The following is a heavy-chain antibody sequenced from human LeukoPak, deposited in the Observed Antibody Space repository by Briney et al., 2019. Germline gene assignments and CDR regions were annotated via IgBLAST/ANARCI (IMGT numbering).Heavy chain of an antibody. CDR1: GFTFGDYA. V-gene: IGHV3-48*01. D-gene: IGHD3-16*01. CDR2: ISSFSGTI. Sequence: GGSLRLSCTASGFTFGDYAMSWVRQAPGKGLEWVSYISSFSGTINYADSVKGRFTISRDNAKNSLYLQMNSLRAEDTAVYYCARDQGGVGYWGQGTLVTVSS. CDR3: ARDQGGVGY. J-gene: IGHJ4*02.